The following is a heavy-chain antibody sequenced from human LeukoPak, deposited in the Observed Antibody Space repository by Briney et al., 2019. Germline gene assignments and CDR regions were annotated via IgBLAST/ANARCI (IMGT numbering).Heavy chain of an antibody. CDR1: GFTFSSYG. CDR3: AKSGCSFPSCYLNS. V-gene: IGHV3-30*02. J-gene: IGHJ4*02. CDR2: IWYDGSNK. Sequence: GGSLRLSCAASGFTFSSYGMHWVRQAPGKGLEWVAVIWYDGSNKYYADSVKGRFTISRDNSKNMLYLQMNSLRPEDTAVYYCAKSGCSFPSCYLNSWGQGTLVIVSS. D-gene: IGHD2-2*01.